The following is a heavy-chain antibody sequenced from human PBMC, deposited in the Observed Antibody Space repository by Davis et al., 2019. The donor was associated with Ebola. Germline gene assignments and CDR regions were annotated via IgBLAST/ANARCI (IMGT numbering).Heavy chain of an antibody. CDR2: IYYSGST. CDR3: ARDRVTMVQATIYYYYGMDV. CDR1: GGSISSSSYY. Sequence: GSLRLSCTVSGGSISSSSYYWGWIRQPPGKGLEWIGSIYYSGSTYYNPSLKSRVTISVDTSKNQFSLKLSSVTAADTAVYYCARDRVTMVQATIYYYYGMDVWGQGTTVTVSS. V-gene: IGHV4-39*02. D-gene: IGHD3-10*01. J-gene: IGHJ6*02.